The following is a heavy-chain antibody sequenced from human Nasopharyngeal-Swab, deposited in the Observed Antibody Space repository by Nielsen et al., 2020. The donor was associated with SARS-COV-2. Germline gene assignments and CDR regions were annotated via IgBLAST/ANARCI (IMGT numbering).Heavy chain of an antibody. V-gene: IGHV3-11*04. Sequence: GGCMRLSWAASGFTFGDYYMSWIRRAAGKGLEWVSYISSSGSTIYYADSVKGRFTISRDNAKNSLYLQMNSLRAEDTAVYYCARGLYYYYYYYMDVWGKGTTVTVSS. J-gene: IGHJ6*03. D-gene: IGHD2-15*01. CDR1: GFTFGDYY. CDR2: ISSSGSTI. CDR3: ARGLYYYYYYYMDV.